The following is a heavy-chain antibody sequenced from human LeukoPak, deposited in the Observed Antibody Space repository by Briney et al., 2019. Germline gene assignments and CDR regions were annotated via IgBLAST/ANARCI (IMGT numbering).Heavy chain of an antibody. CDR2: ISGSGGST. V-gene: IGHV3-23*01. Sequence: PGGSLRLSCAASGFTFSSYAMSWVRQAPGKGLEWVSAISGSGGSTYYADSVKGRFTISRDNAKNSLYLQMNSLRAEDTAVYYCARGSSDPDAFDIWGQGTMVTVSS. D-gene: IGHD2-21*02. CDR1: GFTFSSYA. J-gene: IGHJ3*02. CDR3: ARGSSDPDAFDI.